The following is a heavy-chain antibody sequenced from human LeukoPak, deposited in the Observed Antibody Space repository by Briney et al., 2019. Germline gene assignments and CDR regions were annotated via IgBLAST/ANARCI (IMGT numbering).Heavy chain of an antibody. CDR2: IYYSGST. CDR1: GGSISNGGYY. J-gene: IGHJ4*02. CDR3: ARAGRGVGFDY. D-gene: IGHD3-10*01. Sequence: PSETLSLTCTVSGGSISNGGYYWSWIRQHPGTGLEWIGYIYYSGSTYYNPSLKSRVTISVDTSKNQFSLKLSSVTAADTAVYYCARAGRGVGFDYWGQGTLVTVSS. V-gene: IGHV4-31*03.